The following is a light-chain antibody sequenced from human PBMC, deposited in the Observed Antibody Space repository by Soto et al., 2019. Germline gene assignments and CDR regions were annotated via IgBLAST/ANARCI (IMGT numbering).Light chain of an antibody. J-gene: IGLJ3*02. CDR3: ETWDSKV. Sequence: QPVLTQSSSASPTLGSSVKLTCTLSSGHSSYIIAWHQQQPGKAPRYLMKLEGSGSYNKGSGVPDRFSGSSSGADRYLTISNLQFEDEADYYCETWDSKVFGGGTKLTVL. V-gene: IGLV4-60*02. CDR2: LEGSGSY. CDR1: SGHSSYI.